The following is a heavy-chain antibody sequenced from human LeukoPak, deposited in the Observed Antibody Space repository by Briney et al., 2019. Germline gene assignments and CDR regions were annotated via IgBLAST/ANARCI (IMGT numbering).Heavy chain of an antibody. D-gene: IGHD6-13*01. CDR1: GFTFSSYG. J-gene: IGHJ2*01. CDR3: AKDLGSSCPWYFDL. Sequence: GGSLRLSCAASGFTFSSYGMHWVRQAPGKGLEWVAVIWYGGSNKYYADSVKGRFTISRDNSKNTLYLQMNSLRAEDTAVYYCAKDLGSSCPWYFDLWGRGTLVTVSS. CDR2: IWYGGSNK. V-gene: IGHV3-30*02.